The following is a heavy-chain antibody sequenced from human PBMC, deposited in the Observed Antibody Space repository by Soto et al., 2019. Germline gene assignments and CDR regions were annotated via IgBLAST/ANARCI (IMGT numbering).Heavy chain of an antibody. CDR1: GYIFINYY. D-gene: IGHD2-21*01. Sequence: QVHLVQSGAEVKKPGASVKVSCKASGYIFINYYIHWVRQAPGHGLEWMAIINPTGGSTNYAQKLQGRVILTMDTSRSTVYMELSSLTSEATAMYYCATHLAAGDRWGQGTLVTGSS. CDR2: INPTGGST. V-gene: IGHV1-46*04. J-gene: IGHJ4*02. CDR3: ATHLAAGDR.